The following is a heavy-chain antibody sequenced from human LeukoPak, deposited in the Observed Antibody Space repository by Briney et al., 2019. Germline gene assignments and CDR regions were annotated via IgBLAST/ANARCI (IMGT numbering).Heavy chain of an antibody. CDR3: ARDLINDLGRGFDY. V-gene: IGHV4-34*01. Sequence: SETLSLTCAVYGGSFSGYYWTWIRQPPGKGLEWIGEINHSGSTSYNPSLKSRVTIAVDTSKNQFSLKLSSVTAADTAVYYCARDLINDLGRGFDYWGQGTLVTVSS. CDR2: INHSGST. D-gene: IGHD1-1*01. CDR1: GGSFSGYY. J-gene: IGHJ4*02.